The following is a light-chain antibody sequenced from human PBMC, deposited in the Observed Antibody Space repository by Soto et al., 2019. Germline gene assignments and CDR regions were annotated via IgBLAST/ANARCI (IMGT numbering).Light chain of an antibody. J-gene: IGKJ2*01. CDR1: QSVSSY. CDR3: QQRSNWPQYT. CDR2: DAS. Sequence: EIVLTQAPATLSLSPGVRATLSCRAIQSVSSYFAWYQQKPGQDPRLLIYDASNRSTGIPARFRGSGSGTDFPLTLSSLGPEDFAVYYCQQRSNWPQYTFGQGTKLEIK. V-gene: IGKV3-11*01.